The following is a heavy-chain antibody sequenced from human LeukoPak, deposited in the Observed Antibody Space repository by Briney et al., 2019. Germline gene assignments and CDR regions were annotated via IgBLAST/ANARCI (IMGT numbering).Heavy chain of an antibody. Sequence: GGSLRLSCAASGFPFSSYAMHWVRQAPGKGLEYVSAISSNGGSTSYANSVKGRFTISRDNSKNTLYLQMGSLTAEDMALCYCVRSSFLVVSILDYWGQGTLVTVSS. V-gene: IGHV3-64*01. CDR1: GFPFSSYA. CDR3: VRSSFLVVSILDY. CDR2: ISSNGGST. D-gene: IGHD2-2*01. J-gene: IGHJ4*02.